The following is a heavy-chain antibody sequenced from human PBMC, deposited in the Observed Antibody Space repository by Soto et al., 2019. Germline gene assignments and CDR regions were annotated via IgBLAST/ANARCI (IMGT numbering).Heavy chain of an antibody. J-gene: IGHJ5*02. CDR2: VSDSGST. Sequence: SETLSLTCTVSGSYIEYYDGTWIRHPPGKGLAWIGYVSDSGSTKYNRSLRSRVTISVDTSKNRLSLKLTSMTAADTAVYYCARDMHAGFTHYFDPWGQGTLVTVSS. V-gene: IGHV4-59*01. CDR1: GSYIEYYD. D-gene: IGHD1-26*01. CDR3: ARDMHAGFTHYFDP.